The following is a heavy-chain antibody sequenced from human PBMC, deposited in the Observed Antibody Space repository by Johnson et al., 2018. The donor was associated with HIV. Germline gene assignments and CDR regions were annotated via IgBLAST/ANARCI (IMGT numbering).Heavy chain of an antibody. V-gene: IGHV3-33*06. CDR1: GFTFNYYG. CDR3: AKGDYYGSRVAFDI. Sequence: QVQLVESGGGVVQPGRALRLSCAASGFTFNYYGMHWVRQAPVKGLEWVAVIWYDGSNKYYADSVKGRFTISRDNSKNTLYLQMNSLRVEDTAVYYCAKGDYYGSRVAFDIWGQGTMVTVSS. J-gene: IGHJ3*02. CDR2: IWYDGSNK. D-gene: IGHD3-22*01.